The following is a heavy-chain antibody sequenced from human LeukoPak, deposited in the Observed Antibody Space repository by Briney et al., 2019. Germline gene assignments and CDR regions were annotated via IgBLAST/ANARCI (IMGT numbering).Heavy chain of an antibody. CDR2: VYSSGVG. Sequence: SETLSLTCTVSGGSITGYYWNWIRQPAGQGLEWLGRVYSSGVGNYNPSLTSRVTMSVDTSKNQFSLKLTSLTAADTAVYYCAREEFLHEIDSSGYFVYWGQGTLVTDSS. J-gene: IGHJ4*02. CDR1: GGSITGYY. V-gene: IGHV4-4*07. CDR3: AREEFLHEIDSSGYFVY. D-gene: IGHD3-22*01.